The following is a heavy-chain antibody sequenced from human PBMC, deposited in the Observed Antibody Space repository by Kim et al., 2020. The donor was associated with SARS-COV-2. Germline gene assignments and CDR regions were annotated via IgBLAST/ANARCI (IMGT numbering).Heavy chain of an antibody. CDR2: EGSEK. J-gene: IGHJ4*02. Sequence: EGSEKYYVASVKGRFTISRDNAKNSLYLQMNSLRGEDTAVYYCGVGKAVGHWGQGILVTVSS. V-gene: IGHV3-7*01. CDR3: GVGKAVGH. D-gene: IGHD6-19*01.